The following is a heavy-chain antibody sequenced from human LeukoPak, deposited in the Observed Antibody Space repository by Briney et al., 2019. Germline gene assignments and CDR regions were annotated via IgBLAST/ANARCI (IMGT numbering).Heavy chain of an antibody. CDR2: IYYSGST. CDR3: ASSSIAVAGTLNRFDY. D-gene: IGHD6-19*01. V-gene: IGHV4-59*01. J-gene: IGHJ4*02. Sequence: PSETLSLTCTASGGPFSSYYWSWLRQPPGKGLEWIGYIYYSGSTNYNPSLKSRVTISVDTSKNQFSLKLISVTAADTAVYYCASSSIAVAGTLNRFDYWGQGTLVTVSS. CDR1: GGPFSSYY.